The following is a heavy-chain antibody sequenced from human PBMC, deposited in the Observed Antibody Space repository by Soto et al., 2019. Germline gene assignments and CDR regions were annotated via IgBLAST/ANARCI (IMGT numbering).Heavy chain of an antibody. J-gene: IGHJ5*02. CDR3: ARPEEVNWFDP. CDR2: IYYSGST. Sequence: PSETLSLTCTVSGGSISSYYWSWIRQPPGKGLEWIGYIYYSGSTNYNPSLKSRVTISVDTSKNQFSLKLSSVTAADTAVYYCARPEEVNWFDPWGQGTLVTVSS. V-gene: IGHV4-59*08. CDR1: GGSISSYY.